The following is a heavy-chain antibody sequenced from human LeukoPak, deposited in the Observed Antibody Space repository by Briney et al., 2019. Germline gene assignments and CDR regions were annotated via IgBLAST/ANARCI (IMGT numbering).Heavy chain of an antibody. CDR1: GYTFTRHY. J-gene: IGHJ4*02. D-gene: IGHD3-16*01. V-gene: IGHV1-46*01. Sequence: ASVKVSCKASGYTFTRHYMHWVRQAPGKGLEWMGIINPSAGSTIYAQKFQGRVTMTRDTSTSTVYMELSSLRSEDTAVYYCARVLGGLAFRTFDYWGQGTLVTVSS. CDR2: INPSAGST. CDR3: ARVLGGLAFRTFDY.